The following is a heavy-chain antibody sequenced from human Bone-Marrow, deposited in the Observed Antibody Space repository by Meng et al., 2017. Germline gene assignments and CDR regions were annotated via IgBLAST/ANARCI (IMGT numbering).Heavy chain of an antibody. CDR1: GFTFSSYG. V-gene: IGHV3-33*01. CDR2: IWYDGSNK. J-gene: IGHJ6*02. Sequence: GESLKISCAASGFTFSSYGMHWVRQAPGKGLEWVAVIWYDGSNKYYADSVKGRFTISRDNSKNTLYLQMNSLRAEDTAVYYCARAPAIMITFGGVRGYGMDVWGQGTTVTVSS. CDR3: ARAPAIMITFGGVRGYGMDV. D-gene: IGHD3-16*01.